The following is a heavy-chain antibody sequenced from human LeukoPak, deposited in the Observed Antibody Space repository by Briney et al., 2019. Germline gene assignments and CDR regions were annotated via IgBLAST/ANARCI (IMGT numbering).Heavy chain of an antibody. V-gene: IGHV3-30*18. D-gene: IGHD3-10*01. CDR3: AKEGYYGSGSFPDY. J-gene: IGHJ4*02. Sequence: GGSLRLSCAASGFTFSSYGMHWVRQAPAKGLEWVGVVSYDGSNKYYPDSVKGRFTISRDNSKNTLYLQMSSLRAEHTAVYYCAKEGYYGSGSFPDYWGQGTLVTVSS. CDR2: VSYDGSNK. CDR1: GFTFSSYG.